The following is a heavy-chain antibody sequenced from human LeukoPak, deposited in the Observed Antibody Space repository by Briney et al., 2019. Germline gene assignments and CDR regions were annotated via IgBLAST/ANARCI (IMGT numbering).Heavy chain of an antibody. CDR2: INPNRGGT. CDR3: ARTGYCSSTSCYVSYFDY. J-gene: IGHJ4*02. V-gene: IGHV1-2*02. D-gene: IGHD2-2*01. Sequence: ASVKVSCKASGYTFTGYYMHWVRQAPGQGLEWMGWINPNRGGTNYAQKFQGRVTMTRDTSISTAYTELSRLRSDDTAVYYCARTGYCSSTSCYVSYFDYWGQGTLVAVSS. CDR1: GYTFTGYY.